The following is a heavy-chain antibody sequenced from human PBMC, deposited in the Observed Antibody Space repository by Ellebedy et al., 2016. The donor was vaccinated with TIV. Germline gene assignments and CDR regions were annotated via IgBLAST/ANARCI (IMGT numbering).Heavy chain of an antibody. Sequence: SETLSLXXTVSGASISSYYWSWIRQPPGKGLEWIGEINHSGSTNYNPSLKSRVTISVDTSKNQFSLKLSSVTAADTAVYYRARDGEAGDYGPYWGQGTLVTVSS. J-gene: IGHJ4*02. CDR2: INHSGST. CDR3: ARDGEAGDYGPY. V-gene: IGHV4-34*01. CDR1: GASISSYY. D-gene: IGHD4-17*01.